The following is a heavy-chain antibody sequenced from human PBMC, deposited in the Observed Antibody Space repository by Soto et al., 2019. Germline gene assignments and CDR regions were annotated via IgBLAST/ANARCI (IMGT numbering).Heavy chain of an antibody. CDR1: GYNFTNYW. CDR3: ARHGVPAAPRYYYMDV. D-gene: IGHD2-2*01. CDR2: IYPARSDT. V-gene: IGHV5-51*01. J-gene: IGHJ6*03. Sequence: PGESLKISCRGSGYNFTNYWIAWVRQVSGKGLEWVGIIYPARSDTRYSPSFQGRVTISADESATAAYLEWSSLKASDTAMYYCARHGVPAAPRYYYMDVWGKGTTVTVSS.